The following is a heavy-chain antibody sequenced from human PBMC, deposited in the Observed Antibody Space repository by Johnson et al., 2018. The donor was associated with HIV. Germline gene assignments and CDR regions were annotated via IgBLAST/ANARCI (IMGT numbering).Heavy chain of an antibody. V-gene: IGHV3-20*04. J-gene: IGHJ3*02. CDR2: INWNGGST. CDR1: GFTFDDYG. CDR3: AREHGGGVDCSNDAFDI. D-gene: IGHD2-21*02. Sequence: VQLVESGGGVVQPGGSLRLSCAASGFTFDDYGMSWVRQAPGKGLEWVSGINWNGGSTGYADSVKGRFTISRDNAKNSLYLQMNSLRAEDTALYYCAREHGGGVDCSNDAFDIWGQGTMVTVSS.